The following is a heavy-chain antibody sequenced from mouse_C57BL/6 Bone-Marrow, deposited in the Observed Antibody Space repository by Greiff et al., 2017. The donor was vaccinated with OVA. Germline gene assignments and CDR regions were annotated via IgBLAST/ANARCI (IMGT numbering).Heavy chain of an antibody. CDR2: IYPRSGNT. Sequence: QVQLQQSGAELARPGASVKLSCKASGYTFTSYGISWVKQRTGQGLEWIGEIYPRSGNTYYNEKFKGKATLTADKSSSTAYMELRSLTSEDSAVYFCADGGRRAWFAYWGQGTLVTVSA. D-gene: IGHD3-3*01. CDR3: ADGGRRAWFAY. CDR1: GYTFTSYG. V-gene: IGHV1-81*01. J-gene: IGHJ3*01.